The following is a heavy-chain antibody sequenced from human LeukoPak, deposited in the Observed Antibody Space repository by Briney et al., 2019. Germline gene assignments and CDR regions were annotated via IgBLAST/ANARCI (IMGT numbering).Heavy chain of an antibody. D-gene: IGHD2-15*01. V-gene: IGHV4-59*08. CDR3: ARHVETFREGKSGFDY. CDR2: IYYSGST. CDR1: GGSISSYY. Sequence: SETLSLTCTVSGGSISSYYWSWIRQPPGKGLEWIGYIYYSGSTNYNPSLKSRVTISVDTSKNQFSLKLSSVTAADTAVYYCARHVETFREGKSGFDYWGQGTLVTVSS. J-gene: IGHJ4*02.